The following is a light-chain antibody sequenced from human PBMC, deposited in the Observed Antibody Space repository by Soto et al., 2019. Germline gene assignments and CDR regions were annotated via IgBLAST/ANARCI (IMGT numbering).Light chain of an antibody. CDR1: HAVSTY. CDR3: QQAKAFPRT. CDR2: NVS. J-gene: IGKJ1*01. Sequence: DIQMTQSPSSVSASVGDRVAITCRASHAVSTYVAWYQQKPGKAPNVLIYNVSTLHVGVPSRFSGSGSGTEFTLTINSLQPEDVATYYCQQAKAFPRTFGQGSRVEV. V-gene: IGKV1-12*01.